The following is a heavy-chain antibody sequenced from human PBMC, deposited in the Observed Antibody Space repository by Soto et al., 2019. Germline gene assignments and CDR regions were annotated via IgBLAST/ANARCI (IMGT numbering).Heavy chain of an antibody. V-gene: IGHV3-66*01. Sequence: GGSLRLSCAASGFTVSSNYMSWVRQAPGKGLEWVSVIYSGGSTYYADSVKGRFTISRDNSKNTLYLQMNSLRAEDTAVYYCARDLGDDYIWGSYRSDYWGQGTPVTVSS. CDR2: IYSGGST. CDR1: GFTVSSNY. CDR3: ARDLGDDYIWGSYRSDY. J-gene: IGHJ4*02. D-gene: IGHD3-16*02.